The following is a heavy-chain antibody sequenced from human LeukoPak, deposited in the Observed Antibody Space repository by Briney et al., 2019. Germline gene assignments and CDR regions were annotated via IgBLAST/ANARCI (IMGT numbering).Heavy chain of an antibody. CDR1: GGTFSSYA. CDR3: ARDIAAAGTGVWFDP. V-gene: IGHV1-69*04. CDR2: IIPILGIA. J-gene: IGHJ5*02. D-gene: IGHD6-13*01. Sequence: GSSVKVSCKASGGTFSSYAISWVRQAPGQGLEWMGRIIPILGIANYAQKFQGRVTITADKSTSTAYMELSSLRSEDTAVYYCARDIAAAGTGVWFDPWGQETLVTVSS.